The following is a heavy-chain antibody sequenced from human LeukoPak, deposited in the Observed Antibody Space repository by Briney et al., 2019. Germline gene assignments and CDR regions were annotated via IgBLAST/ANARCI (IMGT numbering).Heavy chain of an antibody. CDR2: INPNSGGT. CDR1: GYTFTGYY. Sequence: GASVKVSCKASGYTFTGYYMHWVRQAPGQGLEWMGRINPNSGGTNYAQKFQGRVTMTRDTSISTAYMGLSRLRSDDTAVYYCAREAPVGFGELGAFDIWGQGTMVTVSS. CDR3: AREAPVGFGELGAFDI. D-gene: IGHD3-10*01. J-gene: IGHJ3*02. V-gene: IGHV1-2*06.